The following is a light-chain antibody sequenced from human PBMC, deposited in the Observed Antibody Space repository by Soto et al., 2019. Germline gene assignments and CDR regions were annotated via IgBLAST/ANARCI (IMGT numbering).Light chain of an antibody. J-gene: IGKJ2*01. CDR3: QQDNKWPPYT. V-gene: IGKV3-15*01. CDR2: GAS. CDR1: QSVSSN. Sequence: EIVMTQSPATLSVSPGERATLSCRASQSVSSNLAWYQQKPGQAPRLLIYGASTRATGIPARFSGSGSGTEFTLPLSSLQSEDFAVYYCQQDNKWPPYTFGQGTKLEIK.